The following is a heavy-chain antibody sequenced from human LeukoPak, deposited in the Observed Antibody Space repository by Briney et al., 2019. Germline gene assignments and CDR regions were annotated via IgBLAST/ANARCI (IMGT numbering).Heavy chain of an antibody. CDR2: INPSGGST. CDR3: AREYSGYDFAFFDY. J-gene: IGHJ4*02. CDR1: GYTFTSYY. D-gene: IGHD5-12*01. V-gene: IGHV1-46*01. Sequence: GASVKVSCKASGYTFTSYYMHWVRQAPGQGLEWMGIINPSGGSTSYAQKLQGRVTMTTDTSTSTAYMELRSLRSDDTAVYYCAREYSGYDFAFFDYWGQGTLVTVSS.